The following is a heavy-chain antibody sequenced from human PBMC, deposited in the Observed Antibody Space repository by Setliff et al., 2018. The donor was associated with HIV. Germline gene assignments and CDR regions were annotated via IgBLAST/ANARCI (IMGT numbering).Heavy chain of an antibody. CDR3: AREASIHALDPLGVGARSTGSYYMDV. CDR2: ISGYNGNT. J-gene: IGHJ6*03. CDR1: GYTFTYYG. V-gene: IGHV1-18*01. Sequence: ASVKVSCKASGYTFTYYGISWVRQAPGQGLEWMGWISGYNGNTNFAQKLQGRVTLTTDTSTSTAYMELRSLRPDDTAVYYCAREASIHALDPLGVGARSTGSYYMDVWGKGTTVTVSS. D-gene: IGHD1-26*01.